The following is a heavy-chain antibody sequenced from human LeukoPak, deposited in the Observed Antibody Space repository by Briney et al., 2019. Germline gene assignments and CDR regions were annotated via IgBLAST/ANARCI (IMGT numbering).Heavy chain of an antibody. D-gene: IGHD3-3*01. CDR3: ARGPVESYYDFWGGYYPYNWFDP. V-gene: IGHV3-48*03. Sequence: GGSLRLSCAASGFIFSSYEMNWVRQAPGKGLEWVSYISSSGSTIYYVDSVKGRFTISRDNAKNSLYLQMNSLRAEDTAVYYCARGPVESYYDFWGGYYPYNWFDPWGQGPWSPSPQ. CDR1: GFIFSSYE. CDR2: ISSSGSTI. J-gene: IGHJ5*02.